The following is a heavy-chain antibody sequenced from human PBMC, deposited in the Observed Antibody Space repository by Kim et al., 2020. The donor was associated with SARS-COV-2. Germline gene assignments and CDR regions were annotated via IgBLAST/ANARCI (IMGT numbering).Heavy chain of an antibody. CDR3: AKGSYSSSVHYYFDY. J-gene: IGHJ4*02. D-gene: IGHD6-6*01. Sequence: DSGKGRFTISRDNSKNTLYLQMSSLRAEDTAVYYCAKGSYSSSVHYYFDYWGQGTLVTVSS. V-gene: IGHV3-23*01.